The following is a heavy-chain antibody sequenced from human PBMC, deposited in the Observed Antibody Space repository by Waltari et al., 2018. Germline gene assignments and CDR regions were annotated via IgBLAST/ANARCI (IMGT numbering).Heavy chain of an antibody. D-gene: IGHD6-13*01. V-gene: IGHV1-69*05. CDR2: IIPIFGTA. CDR1: GGTFSSYP. Sequence: QVQLVQSGAEVKKPGSSVKVSCQASGGTFSSYPIRWVRPAPGQGLEWMGGIIPIFGTANYAQKFQGRVTITTDESTSTAYMELSSLRSEDTAVYYCARTEGQQLVSFDYWGQGTLVTVSS. J-gene: IGHJ4*02. CDR3: ARTEGQQLVSFDY.